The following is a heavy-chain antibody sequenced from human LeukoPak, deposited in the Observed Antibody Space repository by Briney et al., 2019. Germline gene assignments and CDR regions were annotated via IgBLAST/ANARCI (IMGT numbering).Heavy chain of an antibody. D-gene: IGHD5-12*01. J-gene: IGHJ4*02. CDR3: ARGDSGYDLMGGNYFDY. V-gene: IGHV4-31*03. CDR2: IYYSGST. Sequence: PSETLSLTCTVSGGSISSGGYYWNWIRQHPGKGLEWIGYIYYSGSTYYNPSLKSRVTISEDTSKTQFSLKLSSVTAADTAVYYCARGDSGYDLMGGNYFDYWGQGTLVTVSS. CDR1: GGSISSGGYY.